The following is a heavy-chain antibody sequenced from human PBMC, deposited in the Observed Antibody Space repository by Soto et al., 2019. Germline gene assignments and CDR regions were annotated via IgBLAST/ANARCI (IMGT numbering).Heavy chain of an antibody. CDR2: IQPDDTDT. CDR1: GYSFSRYW. Sequence: GESLKISCQASGYSFSRYWIAWVRQMPGKGLEWMGIIQPDDTDTTYSPSFQGQVTFSVDKSIGTAYLKWNSLKASDTATYYCARVSSTWPLDFWGQGTLVTVSS. J-gene: IGHJ4*02. CDR3: ARVSSTWPLDF. V-gene: IGHV5-51*01. D-gene: IGHD2-2*01.